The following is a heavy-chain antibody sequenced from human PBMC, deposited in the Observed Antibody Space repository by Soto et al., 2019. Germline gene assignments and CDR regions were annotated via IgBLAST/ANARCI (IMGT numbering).Heavy chain of an antibody. V-gene: IGHV3-21*01. CDR1: GFTFSSYS. Sequence: PGGSLRLSCAASGFTFSSYSMNWVRQAPGKGLEWVSSISSSSSYIYYADSVKGRFTISRDNAKNSLHLQMNSLRAEDTAVYYCARDQVAYYYGMDVWGQGTTVTVSS. J-gene: IGHJ6*02. CDR3: ARDQVAYYYGMDV. CDR2: ISSSSSYI.